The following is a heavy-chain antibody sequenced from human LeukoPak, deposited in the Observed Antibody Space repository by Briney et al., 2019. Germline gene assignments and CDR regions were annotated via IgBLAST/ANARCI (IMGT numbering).Heavy chain of an antibody. CDR1: GFTFSSYS. D-gene: IGHD3-10*01. CDR3: ARDLVSGTMGY. V-gene: IGHV3-21*01. CDR2: ISSSSSYI. J-gene: IGHJ4*02. Sequence: GGSLRLSCAASGFTFSSYSMNWVRQAPGKGLKWVSYISSSSSYIYYADSVKGRFTISRDSAKNSLYLQMKSLRAEGTAVYYCARDLVSGTMGYWGQGTLVTVSS.